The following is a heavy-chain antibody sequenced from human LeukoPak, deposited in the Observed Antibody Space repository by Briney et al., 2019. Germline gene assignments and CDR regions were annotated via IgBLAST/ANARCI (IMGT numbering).Heavy chain of an antibody. J-gene: IGHJ4*02. CDR1: GYTLTELS. V-gene: IGHV1-69*04. Sequence: ASVKVSCKVSGYTLTELSMHWVRQAPGKGLEWMGRIIPILGIANYAQKFQGRVTITADKSTSTAYMELSSLRSEDTAVYYCARATGGYYFDYWGQGTLVTVSS. CDR3: ARATGGYYFDY. CDR2: IIPILGIA. D-gene: IGHD4-17*01.